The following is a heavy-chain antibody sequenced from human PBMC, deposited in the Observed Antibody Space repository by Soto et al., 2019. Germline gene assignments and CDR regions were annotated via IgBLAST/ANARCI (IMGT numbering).Heavy chain of an antibody. CDR2: IYPGDSGT. D-gene: IGHD6-19*01. V-gene: IGHV5-51*01. CDR1: GYSFTSYW. Sequence: GESLKISCKGSGYSFTSYWIGWVRQMPGKGLEWMGIIYPGDSGTRYSPSFQGQVTISADKSISTAYLQWSSLKASDTAMYYCARQSKQWLVRIYGYNWFDPWGQGALVTVSS. CDR3: ARQSKQWLVRIYGYNWFDP. J-gene: IGHJ5*02.